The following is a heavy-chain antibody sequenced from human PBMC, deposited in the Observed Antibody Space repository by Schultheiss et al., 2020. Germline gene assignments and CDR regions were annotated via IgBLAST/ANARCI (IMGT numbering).Heavy chain of an antibody. CDR3: ARDSWGKQLGNYYYYGMDV. J-gene: IGHJ6*02. CDR2: IYPGDSDT. CDR1: GYSFTSYW. Sequence: GESLKISCKGSGYSFTSYWIGWVRQMPGKGLEWMGIIYPGDSDTRYSPSFQGQVTISADKSISTAYLQWSSLKASYTAMYYCARDSWGKQLGNYYYYGMDVWGQGTTVTVSS. V-gene: IGHV5-51*01. D-gene: IGHD6-13*01.